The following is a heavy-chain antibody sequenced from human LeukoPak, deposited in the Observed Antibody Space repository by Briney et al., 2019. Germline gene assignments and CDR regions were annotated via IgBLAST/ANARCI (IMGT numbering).Heavy chain of an antibody. V-gene: IGHV3-66*01. D-gene: IGHD6-13*01. J-gene: IGHJ6*03. CDR3: ARESAAAGTLDYYYYMDV. CDR2: IYSGGST. CDR1: GFTVSSNY. Sequence: GGSLRLSCAASGFTVSSNYMSWVRQAPGKGLEWVSVIYSGGSTYYADSVKGRFTISRDNSKNTLYLQMNSLRAEDTAVYYCARESAAAGTLDYYYYMDVWGKGTTVTISS.